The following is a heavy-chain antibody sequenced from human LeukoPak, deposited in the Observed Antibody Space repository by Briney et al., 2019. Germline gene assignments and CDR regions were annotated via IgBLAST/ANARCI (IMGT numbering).Heavy chain of an antibody. J-gene: IGHJ4*02. D-gene: IGHD6-25*01. Sequence: GGSLRLSCAASGFTFSSYGMHWVRQAPGKGLEWVAFIRYDGSNKYYADSVKGRFTISRDNSKNTLYLQMNSLRAEDTAVYYCARAHPSAAGTDYGGQETLVTVSS. CDR1: GFTFSSYG. CDR2: IRYDGSNK. V-gene: IGHV3-30*02. CDR3: ARAHPSAAGTDY.